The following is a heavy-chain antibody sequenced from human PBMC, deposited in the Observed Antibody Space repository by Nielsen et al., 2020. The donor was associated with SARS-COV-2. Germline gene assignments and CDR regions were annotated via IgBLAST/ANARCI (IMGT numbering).Heavy chain of an antibody. V-gene: IGHV3-23*01. CDR1: GFTFSSYA. J-gene: IGHJ1*01. CDR3: TRDLYRQSVLLWLY. Sequence: GGSLRLSCAASGFTFSSYAMSWVRQAPGKGLEWVSAISGSGGSTYYADSVKGRFTISRDDSQGVAYLQMNSLSTEDTAVYYCTRDLYRQSVLLWLYWGQGTLVTVSS. D-gene: IGHD3-16*02. CDR2: ISGSGGST.